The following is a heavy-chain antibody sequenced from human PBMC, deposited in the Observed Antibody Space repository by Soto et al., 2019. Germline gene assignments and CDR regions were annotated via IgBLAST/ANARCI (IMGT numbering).Heavy chain of an antibody. J-gene: IGHJ4*02. CDR3: ATSVNSVMAFDY. CDR2: INPNGGRI. D-gene: IGHD5-18*01. CDR1: GDTFTHYY. V-gene: IGHV1-46*01. Sequence: ASVKVAWNGSGDTFTHYYMHCVLQAPGQVLEWXGIINPNGGRITSAQRFRVGSTMTRETYTSTVYMELSRLRSEDSAVYYCATSVNSVMAFDYWGQGTLVTVSS.